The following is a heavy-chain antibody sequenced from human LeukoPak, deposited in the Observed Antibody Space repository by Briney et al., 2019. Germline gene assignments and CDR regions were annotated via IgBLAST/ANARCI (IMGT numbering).Heavy chain of an antibody. Sequence: PGGSLRLSCAASGFTFSSYSMNWVRQAPGKGLEWVSAISGSGGNTYYADSVKGRFTISRDNSKNTLYLQMNSLRAEDTAVYYCAKSHYGDYLDYWGQGTLVTVSS. V-gene: IGHV3-23*01. J-gene: IGHJ4*02. CDR1: GFTFSSYS. CDR3: AKSHYGDYLDY. D-gene: IGHD4-17*01. CDR2: ISGSGGNT.